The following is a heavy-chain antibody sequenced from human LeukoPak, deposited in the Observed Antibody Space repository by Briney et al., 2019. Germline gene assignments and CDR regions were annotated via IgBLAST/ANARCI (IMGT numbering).Heavy chain of an antibody. D-gene: IGHD3-3*01. Sequence: GGSLRLSCAASGFTVSNNYMSWVRQAPGKGLEWVSVIYSDGSTYFADSVKGRFTISRDNSKNTLYLQMNSLRAEDTAVYYCAKERLGNPYYDFWSGYPSHPFDYWGQGTLVTVSS. J-gene: IGHJ4*02. V-gene: IGHV3-53*01. CDR3: AKERLGNPYYDFWSGYPSHPFDY. CDR2: IYSDGST. CDR1: GFTVSNNY.